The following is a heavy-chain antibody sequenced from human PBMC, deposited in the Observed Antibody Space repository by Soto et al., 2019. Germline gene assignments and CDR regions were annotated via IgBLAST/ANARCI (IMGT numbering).Heavy chain of an antibody. CDR1: GYSFTSYW. D-gene: IGHD4-17*01. J-gene: IGHJ4*02. V-gene: IGHV5-10-1*01. CDR3: ARLENDDYGDIAVSY. CDR2: IDPSDSDT. Sequence: GESLKISCKGSGYSFTSYWISWVRQMPGKGLEWMGRIDPSDSDTKYSPSFQGHVTISADKSISTAYLQWSSLKASDTAMYYCARLENDDYGDIAVSYWGQGTLVTVSS.